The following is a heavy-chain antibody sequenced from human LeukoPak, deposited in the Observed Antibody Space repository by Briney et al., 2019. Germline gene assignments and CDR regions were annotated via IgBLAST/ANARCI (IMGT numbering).Heavy chain of an antibody. J-gene: IGHJ6*04. V-gene: IGHV4-4*07. D-gene: IGHD3-9*01. CDR1: GGSISSYY. Sequence: SSETLSLTCTASGGSISSYYWSWIRQPAGKGLEWIGRIYTSGSTNYNPSLKSRVTMSVDTSKNQFSLKLSSVTAADTAVYYCARGTLTIFWMDVWGKGTTVTISS. CDR2: IYTSGST. CDR3: ARGTLTIFWMDV.